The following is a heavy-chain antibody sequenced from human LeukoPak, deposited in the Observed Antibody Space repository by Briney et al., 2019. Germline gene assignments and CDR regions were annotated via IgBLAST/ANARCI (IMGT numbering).Heavy chain of an antibody. D-gene: IGHD3-10*01. V-gene: IGHV1-2*02. CDR3: ASIQQLWFGELLDY. J-gene: IGHJ4*02. CDR2: INPNSGGT. CDR1: GYTFTGYY. Sequence: ASVKVSCKASGYTFTGYYMHWVRQAPGQGLERLGWINPNSGGTNYAQKFQGRVTMTRDTSISTAYMELSRLRSDDTAVYYCASIQQLWFGELLDYWGQGTLVTVSS.